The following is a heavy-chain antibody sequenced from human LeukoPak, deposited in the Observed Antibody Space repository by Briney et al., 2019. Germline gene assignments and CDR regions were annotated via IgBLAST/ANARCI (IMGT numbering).Heavy chain of an antibody. D-gene: IGHD3-10*01. J-gene: IGHJ6*03. CDR3: ARRTMVRGVSDFYYYYMDV. Sequence: GESRKISCKGSGYSFTSYWIGWVRQMPGKGPEWMGIIYPGDSDTRYSPSFQGQVTISADKSISTAYLQWSSLKASDTAMYYCARRTMVRGVSDFYYYYMDVWGKGTTVTVSS. V-gene: IGHV5-51*01. CDR1: GYSFTSYW. CDR2: IYPGDSDT.